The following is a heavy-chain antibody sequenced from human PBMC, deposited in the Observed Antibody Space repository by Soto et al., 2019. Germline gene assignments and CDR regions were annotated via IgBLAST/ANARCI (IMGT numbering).Heavy chain of an antibody. CDR1: GGSIGGYY. J-gene: IGHJ5*02. D-gene: IGHD2-15*01. CDR3: ARAKVVVAATPGWFDP. V-gene: IGHV4-59*01. Sequence: SETLSLTCTVSGGSIGGYYGSWIRQPPGKGLEWIGYIYYSGSTNYNPSLKSRVTISVDTSKNQFSLKLSSVTAADTAVYYCARAKVVVAATPGWFDPWGQGTLVTVSS. CDR2: IYYSGST.